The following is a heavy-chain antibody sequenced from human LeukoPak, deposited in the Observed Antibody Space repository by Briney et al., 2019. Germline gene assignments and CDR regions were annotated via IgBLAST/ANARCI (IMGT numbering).Heavy chain of an antibody. CDR3: ASGYSSSWWDTHYFDY. J-gene: IGHJ4*02. V-gene: IGHV4-31*03. CDR2: IYYSGST. D-gene: IGHD6-13*01. Sequence: SQTLSLTCTVSGGSISSGGYYWSWIRQHPGKGLEWIGYIYYSGSTYYNPSLKSRVTISVDTSKNQFSLKLSSVTAADTAVYYCASGYSSSWWDTHYFDYWGQGTLVTVSS. CDR1: GGSISSGGYY.